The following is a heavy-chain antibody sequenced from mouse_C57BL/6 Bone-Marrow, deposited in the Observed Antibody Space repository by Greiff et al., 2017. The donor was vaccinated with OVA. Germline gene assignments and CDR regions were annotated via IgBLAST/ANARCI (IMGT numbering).Heavy chain of an antibody. Sequence: VQLVESGAELVRPGASVTLSCKASGYTFTDYEMHWVKQTPVHGLEWIGAIDPETGGTAYNQKFKGKAILTADKSSSTAYMELRSLTSEDSAVYYCTRFYYGYPWFAYWGQGTLVTVSA. D-gene: IGHD2-2*01. CDR3: TRFYYGYPWFAY. V-gene: IGHV1-15*01. CDR2: IDPETGGT. J-gene: IGHJ3*01. CDR1: GYTFTDYE.